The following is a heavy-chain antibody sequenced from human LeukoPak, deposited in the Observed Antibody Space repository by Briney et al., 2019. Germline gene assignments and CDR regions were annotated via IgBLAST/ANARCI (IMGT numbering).Heavy chain of an antibody. D-gene: IGHD6-13*01. Sequence: GRSLRLSCAASGFTFSSYGMHWVRQAPGKGLEWVAVISYDGSNKNYADSVKGRFTISRDNSKNTLYLQMNSLRAEDTAVYYCAKGYSSSWYDWFDPWGQGTLVTVSS. CDR1: GFTFSSYG. CDR2: ISYDGSNK. CDR3: AKGYSSSWYDWFDP. V-gene: IGHV3-30*18. J-gene: IGHJ5*02.